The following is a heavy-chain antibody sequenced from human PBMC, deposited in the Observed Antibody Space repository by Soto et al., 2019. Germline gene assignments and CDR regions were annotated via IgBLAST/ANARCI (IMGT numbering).Heavy chain of an antibody. CDR1: GGTFSSYA. CDR3: AREGKRRTYWYFDL. CDR2: IIPIFGTA. V-gene: IGHV1-69*12. D-gene: IGHD1-1*01. Sequence: QVQLVQSGAEVKKPGSSVKVSCKASGGTFSSYAISWVRQAPGQGLEWMGGIIPIFGTANYEQKFQGRVTITADESTSTAYMELSSLRSEDTAVYYCAREGKRRTYWYFDLWGRGTLVTVSS. J-gene: IGHJ2*01.